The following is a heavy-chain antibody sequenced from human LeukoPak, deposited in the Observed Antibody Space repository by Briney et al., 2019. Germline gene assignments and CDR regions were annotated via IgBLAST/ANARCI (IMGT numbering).Heavy chain of an antibody. J-gene: IGHJ4*02. Sequence: GGSLRLSCAASGFTFRSYSMNWVRQAPGKGLEWVSSISSSSRYIYYADSVKGRFTISRDNAKNSLYLQMNSLRAEDTAVYYCARGPTPIAVAGTFCYWGQGTLVTVSS. CDR2: ISSSSRYI. D-gene: IGHD6-19*01. CDR1: GFTFRSYS. V-gene: IGHV3-21*01. CDR3: ARGPTPIAVAGTFCY.